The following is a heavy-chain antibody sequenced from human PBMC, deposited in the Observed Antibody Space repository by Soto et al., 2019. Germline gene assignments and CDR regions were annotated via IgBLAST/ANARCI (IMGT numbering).Heavy chain of an antibody. J-gene: IGHJ6*02. CDR2: IYSGGST. CDR3: ARETVQLERRFYYYGMDV. V-gene: IGHV3-53*01. D-gene: IGHD1-1*01. CDR1: GFTVSSNY. Sequence: TGGSLRLSCAASGFTVSSNYMSWVRQAPGKGLEWVAVIYSGGSTYYADSVKGRFTISRDNSKNTLYLQMNSLRAEDTAVYYCARETVQLERRFYYYGMDVWGQGTTVTVSS.